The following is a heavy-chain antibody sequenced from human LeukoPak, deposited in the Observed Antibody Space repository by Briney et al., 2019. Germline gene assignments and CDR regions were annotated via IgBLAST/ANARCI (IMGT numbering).Heavy chain of an antibody. CDR2: IYYSGST. V-gene: IGHV4-59*12. CDR3: ARDRPNLYNWFDP. J-gene: IGHJ5*02. CDR1: GGSISSYY. Sequence: SETLSLTCTVSGGSISSYYWSWIRQPPGKGLEWIGYIYYSGSTNYNPPLKSRVTISVDTSKNQFSLKLSSVTAADTAVYYCARDRPNLYNWFDPWGQGTLVTVSS.